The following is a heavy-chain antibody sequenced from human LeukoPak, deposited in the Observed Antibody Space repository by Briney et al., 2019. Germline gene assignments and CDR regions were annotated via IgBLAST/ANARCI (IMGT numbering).Heavy chain of an antibody. CDR3: AGVEYSSSSRVFDY. D-gene: IGHD6-6*01. CDR1: GASISSTTYY. CDR2: IYYSGST. Sequence: SETLSLTCTVSGASISSTTYYWGWIRQPPRKGLEWIASIYYSGSTYYNPSLKSQVTISVDTSKNQFSLKLSSVTAADTAVYYCAGVEYSSSSRVFDYWGQGTLVTVSS. V-gene: IGHV4-39*01. J-gene: IGHJ4*02.